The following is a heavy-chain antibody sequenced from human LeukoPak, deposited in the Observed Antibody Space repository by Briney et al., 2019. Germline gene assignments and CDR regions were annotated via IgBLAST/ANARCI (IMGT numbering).Heavy chain of an antibody. Sequence: SETLSLTCAASGVSITSDTYYWSWIRQPPGKDLEWIGYILHSGSTYHNPSLKSRVTISVDTSKNQFSLKLSFVTAADTAVYFCARTRDVWSAYFDYWGQGILVTVSS. D-gene: IGHD3-3*01. CDR1: GVSITSDTYY. CDR2: ILHSGST. J-gene: IGHJ4*02. CDR3: ARTRDVWSAYFDY. V-gene: IGHV4-30-2*01.